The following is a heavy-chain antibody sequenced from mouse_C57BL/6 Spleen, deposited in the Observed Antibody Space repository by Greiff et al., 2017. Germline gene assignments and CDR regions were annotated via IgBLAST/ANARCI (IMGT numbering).Heavy chain of an antibody. V-gene: IGHV5-17*01. CDR3: ARPYDGYAMDY. D-gene: IGHD2-3*01. Sequence: EVKLVESGEGLVKPGGSLKLSCAASGFTFSDYGMHWVRQAPEKGLEWVAYISSGSSTIYYADTVKGRFTISRDNAKNTLFLQMTSLRSEDTAMYYCARPYDGYAMDYWGQGTSVTVSS. CDR2: ISSGSSTI. CDR1: GFTFSDYG. J-gene: IGHJ4*01.